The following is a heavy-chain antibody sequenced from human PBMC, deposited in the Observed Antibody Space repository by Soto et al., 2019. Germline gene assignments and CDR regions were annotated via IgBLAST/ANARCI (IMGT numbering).Heavy chain of an antibody. CDR1: GGTFSSYT. CDR3: ARASAVAGPFDY. Sequence: ASVKVSCKASGGTFSSYTISWVRQAPGQGLEWMGRIIPILGIANYAQKFQGRVTITADKSTSTAYMELSSLRSEDTAVYYCARASAVAGPFDYWGQGTLVTVSS. CDR2: IIPILGIA. V-gene: IGHV1-69*02. D-gene: IGHD6-19*01. J-gene: IGHJ4*02.